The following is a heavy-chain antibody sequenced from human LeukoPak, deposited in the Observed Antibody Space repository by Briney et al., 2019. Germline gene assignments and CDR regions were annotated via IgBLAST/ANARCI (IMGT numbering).Heavy chain of an antibody. Sequence: GGSLRLSCAASGFTFSSYAMHWVRQAPGKGLEWVAVISYDGSNKYYADSVKGRFTISRDNSKNTLYLQMNSLRAEDTAVYYCARDLGITMVRGVMNCWGQGTLVTVSS. CDR3: ARDLGITMVRGVMNC. CDR1: GFTFSSYA. J-gene: IGHJ4*02. D-gene: IGHD3-10*01. CDR2: ISYDGSNK. V-gene: IGHV3-30-3*01.